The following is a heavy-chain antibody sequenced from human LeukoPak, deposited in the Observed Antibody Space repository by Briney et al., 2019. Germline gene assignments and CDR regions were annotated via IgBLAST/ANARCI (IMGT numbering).Heavy chain of an antibody. CDR2: MNPNSGNT. V-gene: IGHV1-8*01. CDR1: GYTFTSYD. D-gene: IGHD3-22*01. CDR3: ARGHYYDSSGYFEPFDP. J-gene: IGHJ5*02. Sequence: ASVKVSCKASGYTFTSYDINWVRQATGQGLEWMGWMNPNSGNTGYAQKFQGRVTMTRNTSISTAYMELSSLRSEDTAVYYCARGHYYDSSGYFEPFDPWGQGTLVTVSS.